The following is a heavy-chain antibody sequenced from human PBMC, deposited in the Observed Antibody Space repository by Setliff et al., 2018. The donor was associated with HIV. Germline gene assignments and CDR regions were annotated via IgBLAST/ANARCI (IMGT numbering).Heavy chain of an antibody. D-gene: IGHD2-15*01. J-gene: IGHJ6*03. CDR1: GFTFSSYA. V-gene: IGHV3-23*01. Sequence: GGSLRLSCAASGFTFSSYAMSWVRQAPGKGLEWVSAISGSGGYTYYADSVKGRFTISRDNSKNTLYLQMNSLRAEDSAVYYCASTSLPCSGGSCSLFYYYYYMDVWGKGTTVTVS. CDR2: ISGSGGYT. CDR3: ASTSLPCSGGSCSLFYYYYYMDV.